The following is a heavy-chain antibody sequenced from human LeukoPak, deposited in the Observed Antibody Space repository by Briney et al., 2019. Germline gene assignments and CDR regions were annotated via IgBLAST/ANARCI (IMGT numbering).Heavy chain of an antibody. Sequence: SETLSLTCSVSGASISGGTYYWGWIRQPPGKGLEWIGSIYYTGSTYDNPSLKSRVTISVDTSKNQFSMKLSSVTAADTAVYYCARRGGSGRAFDYWGQGTLVTVSS. J-gene: IGHJ4*02. CDR3: ARRGGSGRAFDY. D-gene: IGHD1-26*01. V-gene: IGHV4-39*01. CDR1: GASISGGTYY. CDR2: IYYTGST.